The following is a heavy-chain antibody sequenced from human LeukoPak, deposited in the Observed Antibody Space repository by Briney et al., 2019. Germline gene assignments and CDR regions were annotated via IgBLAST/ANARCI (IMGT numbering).Heavy chain of an antibody. CDR2: IYTSGST. J-gene: IGHJ3*02. D-gene: IGHD5-18*01. Sequence: PSETLSLTCTVSGGSISSYYWSWIRQPAGKGLEWIGRIYTSGSTNYNPSLKSRVTMSVDTSKSQFSLKLSSVTAADTAVYYRARDLGTAMVLDAFDIWGQGTMVTVSS. CDR1: GGSISSYY. CDR3: ARDLGTAMVLDAFDI. V-gene: IGHV4-4*07.